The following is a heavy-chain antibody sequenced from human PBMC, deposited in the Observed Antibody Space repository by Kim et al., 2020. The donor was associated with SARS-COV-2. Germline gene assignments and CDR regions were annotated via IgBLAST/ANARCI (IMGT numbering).Heavy chain of an antibody. V-gene: IGHV7-4-1*02. CDR3: ARVIWGTYRYTDS. J-gene: IGHJ4*02. CDR2: INTDTGNP. Sequence: ASVKVSCKASGYTFTNNAISWVRQAPGQGLEWMGWINTDTGNPTYAQAFTRRFVFSVDTSVTTAYLQISSLEAEDTALYYCARVIWGTYRYTDSWVQGTL. CDR1: GYTFTNNA. D-gene: IGHD3-16*02.